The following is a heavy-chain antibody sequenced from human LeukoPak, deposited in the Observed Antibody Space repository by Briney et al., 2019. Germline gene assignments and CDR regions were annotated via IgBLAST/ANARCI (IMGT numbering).Heavy chain of an antibody. Sequence: PGGSLRLSCAASGFTFSTYWMHWVRQAPGKGLVWVSRLNGYGSSANYADSVQGRFTISKDNTQNTLYLQMNGLRAEDTAVYYCARVLMAGESAGTSIFDNWGQGALVTVSS. CDR2: LNGYGSSA. D-gene: IGHD3-10*01. V-gene: IGHV3-74*01. CDR1: GFTFSTYW. J-gene: IGHJ4*02. CDR3: ARVLMAGESAGTSIFDN.